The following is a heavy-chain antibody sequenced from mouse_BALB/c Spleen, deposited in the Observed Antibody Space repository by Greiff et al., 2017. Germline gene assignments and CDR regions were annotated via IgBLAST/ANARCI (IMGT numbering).Heavy chain of an antibody. J-gene: IGHJ4*01. Sequence: VQLQESGPGLVAPSQSLSISCTVSGFSLSRYSVHWVRQPPGKGLEWLGMIWGGGSTEYNSALNSRLSTSKDNSKSQVFLKMNSMQTDDTAMCYCARKVALYYCSSVYAMDYWGQGTPVTVSA. D-gene: IGHD1-1*01. CDR1: GFSLSRYS. CDR3: ARKVALYYCSSVYAMDY. V-gene: IGHV2-6-4*01. CDR2: IWGGGST.